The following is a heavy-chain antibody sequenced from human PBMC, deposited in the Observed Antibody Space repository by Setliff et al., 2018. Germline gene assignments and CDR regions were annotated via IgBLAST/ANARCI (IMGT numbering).Heavy chain of an antibody. CDR3: AREKMATNYYYYYMDV. V-gene: IGHV3-7*01. D-gene: IGHD5-12*01. CDR2: IKQDGSEK. Sequence: LRLSCAASGFTFSSYWMSWVRQAPGKGLEWVANIKQDGSEKYYVDSVKGRFTLSRDNAKNSLYLQMNSLRAEDTAVYYCAREKMATNYYYYYMDVWGKGTTVTVSS. CDR1: GFTFSSYW. J-gene: IGHJ6*03.